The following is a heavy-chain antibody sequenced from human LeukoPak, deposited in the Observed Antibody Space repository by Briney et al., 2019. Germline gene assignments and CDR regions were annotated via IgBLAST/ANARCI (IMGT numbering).Heavy chain of an antibody. CDR2: IYYSGST. CDR1: GGSISSYY. J-gene: IGHJ5*02. V-gene: IGHV4-59*12. CDR3: AREASAIPWFDP. Sequence: SETLSLTCTVSGGSISSYYWSWIRQPPGKGLEWIGYIYYSGSTYYNPSLKSRVTISVDTSKNQFSLKLSSVTAADTAVYYCAREASAIPWFDPWGQGTLVTVSS.